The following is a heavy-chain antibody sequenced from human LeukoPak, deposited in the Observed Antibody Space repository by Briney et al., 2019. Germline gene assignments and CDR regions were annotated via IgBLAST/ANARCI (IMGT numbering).Heavy chain of an antibody. D-gene: IGHD3-9*01. Sequence: ASVKVSCKASGGTFSSYTFNWVRQAPGQGLEWMGRIIPILRIANYAQKFQGRVTITADKSTSTAYMELSSLRSEDTAVYYCAREGTYYDISDWGQGTLVTVSS. J-gene: IGHJ4*02. V-gene: IGHV1-69*04. CDR3: AREGTYYDISD. CDR2: IIPILRIA. CDR1: GGTFSSYT.